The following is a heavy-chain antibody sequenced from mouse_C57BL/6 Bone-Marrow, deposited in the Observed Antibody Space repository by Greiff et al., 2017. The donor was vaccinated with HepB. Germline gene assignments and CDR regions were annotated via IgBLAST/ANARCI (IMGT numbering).Heavy chain of an antibody. D-gene: IGHD2-3*01. V-gene: IGHV7-3*01. CDR2: IRNKANGYTT. CDR3: ARYNGYSYAIDY. J-gene: IGHJ4*01. Sequence: EVQRVESGGGLVQPGGSLSLSCAASGFTFTDYYMSWVRQPPGKALEWLGFIRNKANGYTTEYSASVQGRFTIYRDNSQSILYLQMNDLRAEDSATYDCARYNGYSYAIDYWGQGTSVTVSS. CDR1: GFTFTDYY.